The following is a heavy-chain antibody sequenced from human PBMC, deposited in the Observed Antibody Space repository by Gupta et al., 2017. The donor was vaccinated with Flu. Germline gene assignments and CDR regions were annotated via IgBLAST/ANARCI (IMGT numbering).Heavy chain of an antibody. J-gene: IGHJ6*02. V-gene: IGHV4-4*07. CDR2: IHTSGST. Sequence: IKDYDWNWIRQPAGKGLEWIGRIHTSGSTNDNPSLRSRITMSVDTSKNRISLKLTSVTAADTAMYYCARDDGPYYYFAMDVWGQGTTVTVSS. CDR1: IKDYD. CDR3: ARDDGPYYYFAMDV.